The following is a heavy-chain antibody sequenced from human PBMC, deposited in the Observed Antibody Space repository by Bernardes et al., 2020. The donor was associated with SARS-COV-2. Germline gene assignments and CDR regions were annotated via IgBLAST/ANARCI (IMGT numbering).Heavy chain of an antibody. CDR1: GFSLSTSGVG. D-gene: IGHD6-13*01. J-gene: IGHJ5*02. Sequence: GPTLVKPTQTLTLTCTFSGFSLSTSGVGVGWIRQPPGKALEWLALIYWDDDKRYSPSLKSRLTITKDTSKNQVVLTMTNMDPVDTATYYCAHALGSSIAAAGMTQNWFDPWGQGTLVTVSS. CDR3: AHALGSSIAAAGMTQNWFDP. V-gene: IGHV2-5*02. CDR2: IYWDDDK.